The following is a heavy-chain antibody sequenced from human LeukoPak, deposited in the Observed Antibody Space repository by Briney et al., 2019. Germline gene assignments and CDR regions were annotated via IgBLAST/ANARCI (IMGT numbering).Heavy chain of an antibody. V-gene: IGHV3-48*01. J-gene: IGHJ4*02. D-gene: IGHD4-17*01. CDR3: AKSRGSTVTNDY. CDR2: ISSSSSTTI. CDR1: GFTFSRYS. Sequence: PGGSLRLSCGASGFTFSRYSMNWVRQAPGKGLEWVSYISSSSSTTIYYADSVKGRFTISRDNAKNSLYLQMNSLRAEDTAVYYCAKSRGSTVTNDYWGQGTLVTVSS.